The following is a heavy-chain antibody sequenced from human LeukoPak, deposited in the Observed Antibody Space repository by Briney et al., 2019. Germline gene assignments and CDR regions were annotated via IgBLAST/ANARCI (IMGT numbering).Heavy chain of an antibody. Sequence: GASVKVSCKASGYTFTSYDINWVRQATGQGLEWMGWMNPNSGNTDYAQKFQGRVTMTRNTSISTAYMELSSLRSEDTAVYYCARGKHRPGIAAAGIGYWGQGTLVTVSS. V-gene: IGHV1-8*01. CDR1: GYTFTSYD. J-gene: IGHJ4*02. CDR2: MNPNSGNT. CDR3: ARGKHRPGIAAAGIGY. D-gene: IGHD6-13*01.